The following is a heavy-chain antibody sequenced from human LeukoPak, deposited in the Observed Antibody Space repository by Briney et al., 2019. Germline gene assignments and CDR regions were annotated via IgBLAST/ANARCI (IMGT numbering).Heavy chain of an antibody. V-gene: IGHV3-23*01. CDR1: GFTFSSYA. CDR2: IRGSGGST. D-gene: IGHD6-19*01. CDR3: AKADSSGCLGYFQH. Sequence: GGSLRLSSAASGFTFSSYAMSSVRQAPGKGLEYFSAIRGSGGSTYYADSVKGRFTISRDNSKYTLYLHMNRLRVEDTAVYYCAKADSSGCLGYFQHWGQGTLITVSS. J-gene: IGHJ1*01.